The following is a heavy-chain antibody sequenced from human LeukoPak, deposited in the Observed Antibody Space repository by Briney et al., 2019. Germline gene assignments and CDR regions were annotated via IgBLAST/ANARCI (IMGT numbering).Heavy chain of an antibody. CDR2: IYYSGSA. CDR3: ARDNTNSGWVFWFDP. V-gene: IGHV4-59*01. J-gene: IGHJ5*02. D-gene: IGHD6-19*01. CDR1: GGSISSYY. Sequence: PSETLSLTCTVSGGSISSYYWSWIRQPLGKGLAWIGYIYYSGSANYNPSLKSRVTISVDTSKNQFSLKLSSVTAADTAVYYCARDNTNSGWVFWFDPWGERPLVTVSS.